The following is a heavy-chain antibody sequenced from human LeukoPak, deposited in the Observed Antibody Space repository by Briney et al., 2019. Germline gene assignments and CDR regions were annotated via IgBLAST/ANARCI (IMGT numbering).Heavy chain of an antibody. V-gene: IGHV4-59*02. CDR1: GGSVSGYY. J-gene: IGHJ4*02. CDR2: VYYSGST. CDR3: AGGDSSSPCYIDY. Sequence: SETLSLTCVVSGGSVSGYYWGWIRQPPGRGLEWTGYVYYSGSTNYNPSFKSRITISGDTSRNQFSLQLSSVTAADTAVYYCAGGDSSSPCYIDYWGQGILVTVSS. D-gene: IGHD6-6*01.